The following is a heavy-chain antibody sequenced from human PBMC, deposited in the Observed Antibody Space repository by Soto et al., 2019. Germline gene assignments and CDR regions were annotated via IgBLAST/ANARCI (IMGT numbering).Heavy chain of an antibody. V-gene: IGHV3-23*01. D-gene: IGHD3-3*01. Sequence: SGGSLRLSCAASGFTFSNYAMHWVRQPPEKGLEWVSAISGSGLSTKQADSVTGRFTISRDNSKNTLYLQMHSLRAEDTAVYYCAKSDSSPIRGVVRYGMDVWGQGTTVTVSS. CDR3: AKSDSSPIRGVVRYGMDV. J-gene: IGHJ6*02. CDR1: GFTFSNYA. CDR2: ISGSGLST.